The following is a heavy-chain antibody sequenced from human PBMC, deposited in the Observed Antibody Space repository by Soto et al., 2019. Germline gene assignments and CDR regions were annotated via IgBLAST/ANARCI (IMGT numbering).Heavy chain of an antibody. V-gene: IGHV4-4*02. Sequence: ETLSPSSAVSGGSTSSSNWWSWVRQPPGKGLEWMGEIYHRGSTNYNPSLNSRVTITVDTAKYKFPLSLSSVTAADTAVYEYARETGPTGTKVYSWGQGTLGTVSS. J-gene: IGHJ4*02. CDR1: GGSTSSSNW. CDR2: IYHRGST. CDR3: ARETGPTGTKVYS. D-gene: IGHD4-17*01.